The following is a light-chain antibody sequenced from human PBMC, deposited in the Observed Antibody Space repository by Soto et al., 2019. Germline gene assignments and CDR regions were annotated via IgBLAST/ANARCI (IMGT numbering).Light chain of an antibody. CDR2: GTS. CDR1: QSVSSKH. V-gene: IGKV3-20*01. J-gene: IGKJ2*01. Sequence: EIVLTQSPGTLSLSPGERTTLSCRASQSVSSKHLAWYQQKPGQAPRLLIYGTSRRATGIPDRFSGSGSGTAFTLTISRLEPEDFAVHYCQQYGTSPYTFGQGTKLEI. CDR3: QQYGTSPYT.